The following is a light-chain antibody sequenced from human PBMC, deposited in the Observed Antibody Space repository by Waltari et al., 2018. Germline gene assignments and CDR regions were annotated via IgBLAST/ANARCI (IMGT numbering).Light chain of an antibody. CDR1: QSISRS. Sequence: IQLPNPPSSRSAPVEARATTTCRASQSISRSLNWYQQKPGTAPKLLISGASRLQSGVPSRFSGGGSGTYFTLTISSLQPEDFATYYCQQSFSTLWTFGQGTKVEI. CDR2: GAS. V-gene: IGKV1-39*01. CDR3: QQSFSTLWT. J-gene: IGKJ2*02.